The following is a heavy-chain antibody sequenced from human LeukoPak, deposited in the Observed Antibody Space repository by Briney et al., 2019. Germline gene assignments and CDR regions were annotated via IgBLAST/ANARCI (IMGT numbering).Heavy chain of an antibody. Sequence: GGSLRLSCAVSGLSISGNGMHWVRQAPGKGLEWVALIWYDGSKKYYADSVKGRFTISRDNSKTTMYLEMSSLRAEDTAVYYCARDQGTLSITVPGFLDYWGQGTLVTASS. CDR3: ARDQGTLSITVPGFLDY. CDR1: GLSISGNG. V-gene: IGHV3-33*01. J-gene: IGHJ4*02. D-gene: IGHD6-13*01. CDR2: IWYDGSKK.